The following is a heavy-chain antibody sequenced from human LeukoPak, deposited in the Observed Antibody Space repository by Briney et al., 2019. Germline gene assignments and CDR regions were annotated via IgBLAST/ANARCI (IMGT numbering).Heavy chain of an antibody. V-gene: IGHV3-11*01. D-gene: IGHD6-6*01. CDR3: AKDLPLVDY. J-gene: IGHJ4*02. CDR2: ISVSGTTM. Sequence: GGSLRLSCATSGFTFTDYYMTWIRQTPGKGLEWISYISVSGTTMYYADSVKGRFTLSRDNAKNSLYLQMNSLRADDTAVYYCAKDLPLVDYWGQGTLVTVSS. CDR1: GFTFTDYY.